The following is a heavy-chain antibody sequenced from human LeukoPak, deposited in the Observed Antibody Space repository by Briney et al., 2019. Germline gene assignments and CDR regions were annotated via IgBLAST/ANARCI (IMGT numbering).Heavy chain of an antibody. Sequence: SETLSHTCTVSGGSISNYYWSWIRQPPGKGLECVGYVYYSGNPDYNPSLKSRVTISIDTSKNQFSLKLSSVTAADTAVYYCARDQYSGRFDYWGQGTLVTVSS. CDR2: VYYSGNP. CDR3: ARDQYSGRFDY. CDR1: GGSISNYY. J-gene: IGHJ4*02. D-gene: IGHD1-26*01. V-gene: IGHV4-59*01.